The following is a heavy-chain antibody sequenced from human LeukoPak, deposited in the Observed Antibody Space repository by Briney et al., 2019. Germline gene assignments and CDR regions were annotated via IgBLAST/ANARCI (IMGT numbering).Heavy chain of an antibody. CDR3: AKDQRLGELQYTNPPFDY. CDR1: GFTFSSYG. CDR2: IRYDGSNK. J-gene: IGHJ4*02. D-gene: IGHD3-16*01. V-gene: IGHV3-30*02. Sequence: GGSLRLSCAASGFTFSSYGMHWVRQAPGKGLEWVAFIRYDGSNKYYADSVKGRLTISRDNSKNTLYLQMNSLRAEDTAVYYCAKDQRLGELQYTNPPFDYWGQGTLVTVSS.